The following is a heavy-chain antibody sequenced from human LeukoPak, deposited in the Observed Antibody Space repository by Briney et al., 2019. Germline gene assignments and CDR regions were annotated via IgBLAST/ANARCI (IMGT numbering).Heavy chain of an antibody. V-gene: IGHV1-46*01. CDR2: INPSGGST. CDR1: GYTFTTYY. CDR3: ARGSRPVYNLLTGKRYFDY. J-gene: IGHJ4*02. Sequence: ASVKVSCKASGYTFTTYYVHWVRQAPGQGLEWMGIINPSGGSTTYAQKSRGRLTMPRDMSTSTVYMELSSLRSEDTAVYYCARGSRPVYNLLTGKRYFDYWGQGTLLTVSS. D-gene: IGHD3-9*01.